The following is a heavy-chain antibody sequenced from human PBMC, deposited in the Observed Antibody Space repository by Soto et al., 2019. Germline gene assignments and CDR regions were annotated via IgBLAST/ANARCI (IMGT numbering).Heavy chain of an antibody. Sequence: PSETLSLTCAVYGGAFSGYYWSWIRQPPGKGLEWIGEINHSGSTNYNPSLKSRVTISVDTSKNQFSLKLSSVTAADTAVYYCERGGSVDTAMVIDYWRQGTLVTVSS. CDR1: GGAFSGYY. V-gene: IGHV4-34*01. J-gene: IGHJ4*02. CDR2: INHSGST. D-gene: IGHD5-18*01. CDR3: ERGGSVDTAMVIDY.